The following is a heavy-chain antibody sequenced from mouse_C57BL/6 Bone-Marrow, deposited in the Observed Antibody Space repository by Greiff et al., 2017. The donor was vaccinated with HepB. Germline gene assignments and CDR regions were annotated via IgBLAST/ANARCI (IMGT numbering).Heavy chain of an antibody. CDR3: ARGRRNLTGTGFAY. CDR2: ISSGSSTI. D-gene: IGHD4-1*01. J-gene: IGHJ3*01. CDR1: GFTFSDYG. V-gene: IGHV5-17*01. Sequence: EVQLVESGGGLVKPGGSLKLSCAASGFTFSDYGMHWVRQAPEKGLEWVAYISSGSSTIYYADTVKGRFTISRDNAKNTLFLQMTSLRSEDTAMYYCARGRRNLTGTGFAYWGQGTLVTVSA.